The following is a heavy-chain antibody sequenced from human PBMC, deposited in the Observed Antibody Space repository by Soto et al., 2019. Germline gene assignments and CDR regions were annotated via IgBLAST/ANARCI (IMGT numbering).Heavy chain of an antibody. CDR3: AKCPSWDLRCDAFDI. D-gene: IGHD1-26*01. J-gene: IGHJ3*02. V-gene: IGHV3-30*18. CDR2: ISYDGSNK. Sequence: QVQLVESGGGVVQPGRSLRLSCAASGFTFSSYGMHWVRQAPGKGLEWVAVISYDGSNKYYADSVKGRFTISRDNSKNMLYLQMNSLRAEDTAVYYCAKCPSWDLRCDAFDIWGQGTMVTVSS. CDR1: GFTFSSYG.